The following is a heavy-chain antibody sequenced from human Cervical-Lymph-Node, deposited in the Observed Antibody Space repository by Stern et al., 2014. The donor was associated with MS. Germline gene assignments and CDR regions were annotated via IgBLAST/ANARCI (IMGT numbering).Heavy chain of an antibody. J-gene: IGHJ4*02. CDR2: VSSYSGGA. CDR3: AKGEVITE. Sequence: VQLVESWADVRKPGASVKVSCKASGYSFTAYFIHWVRQAPGQGLEWIGWVSSYSGGANYATKFRGRVTLTSDTSISTAYLELRRLNSDDTAVYYCAKGEVITEWGQGALVTVSS. CDR1: GYSFTAYF. V-gene: IGHV1-2*02. D-gene: IGHD4-11*01.